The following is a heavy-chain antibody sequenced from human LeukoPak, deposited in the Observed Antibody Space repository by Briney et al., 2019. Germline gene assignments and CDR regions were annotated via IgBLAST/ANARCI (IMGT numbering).Heavy chain of an antibody. CDR3: AKVKGFFGMISDFDY. CDR1: GYTFTSYD. D-gene: IGHD3-16*01. V-gene: IGHV1-8*01. J-gene: IGHJ4*02. Sequence: ASVKVSCKASGYTFTSYDINWVRQATGQGLEWMGWMNPNSGNTGYAQKFQGRVTMTRNTSISTAYMELNSLRAEDTAVYYCAKVKGFFGMISDFDYWGQGILVTVSS. CDR2: MNPNSGNT.